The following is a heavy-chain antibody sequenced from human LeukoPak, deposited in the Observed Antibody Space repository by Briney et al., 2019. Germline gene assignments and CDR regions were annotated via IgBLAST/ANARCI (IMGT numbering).Heavy chain of an antibody. CDR2: INPNSGGT. CDR1: GYTFTGYY. CDR3: ARDRDYDILTGYPIDAFDI. V-gene: IGHV1-2*02. D-gene: IGHD3-9*01. Sequence: ASVKVSCKASGYTFTGYYMHWVRQAPGQGLEWMGWINPNSGGTNYAQKFQGRVTMARDTSISTAYMELSRLRSDDTAAYYCARDRDYDILTGYPIDAFDIWGQGTMVTVSS. J-gene: IGHJ3*02.